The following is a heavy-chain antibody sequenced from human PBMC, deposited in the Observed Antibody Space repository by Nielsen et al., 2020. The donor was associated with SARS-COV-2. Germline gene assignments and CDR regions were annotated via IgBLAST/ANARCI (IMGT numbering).Heavy chain of an antibody. V-gene: IGHV3-48*04. D-gene: IGHD1-7*01. Sequence: GESLKISCVASGFTFNNYRMNWLRQAPGKGLECISSIGSDGGSTKYADSVKGRFIISRDNAKNSLFLQMDSLRGDDTAVYYCARDGNFLTSDAFDVWGHGTVVTVSS. CDR2: IGSDGGST. J-gene: IGHJ3*01. CDR3: ARDGNFLTSDAFDV. CDR1: GFTFNNYR.